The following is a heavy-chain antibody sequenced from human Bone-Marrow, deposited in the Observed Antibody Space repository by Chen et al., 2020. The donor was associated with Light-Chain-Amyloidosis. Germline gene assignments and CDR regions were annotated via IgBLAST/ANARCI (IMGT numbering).Heavy chain of an antibody. CDR1: GYTFPNYW. CDR3: ARRRDGYNFDY. Sequence: SWGISCKGSGYTFPNYWIGWVRQMPGKGLEWMGVIYPDDSDARYSPSFEGQVTISADKSIATAYLQWRSLKASDTAMYYCARRRDGYNFDYWGQGTLVTVSS. D-gene: IGHD5-12*01. J-gene: IGHJ4*02. CDR2: IYPDDSDA. V-gene: IGHV5-51*01.